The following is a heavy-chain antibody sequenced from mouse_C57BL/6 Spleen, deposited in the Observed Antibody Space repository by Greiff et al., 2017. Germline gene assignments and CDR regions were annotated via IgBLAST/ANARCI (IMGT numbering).Heavy chain of an antibody. Sequence: VQLQQSGPELVKPGASVKISCKASGYSFTDYNMNWVKQSTGKSLEWIGVINPNYGTTSYNQKFKGKATLTVDQSSSTAYMQLNSLTSEDSAVYYGARSDYGSREDYYAMDYWGQGTSVTVSS. CDR2: INPNYGTT. CDR1: GYSFTDYN. J-gene: IGHJ4*01. CDR3: ARSDYGSREDYYAMDY. D-gene: IGHD1-1*01. V-gene: IGHV1-39*01.